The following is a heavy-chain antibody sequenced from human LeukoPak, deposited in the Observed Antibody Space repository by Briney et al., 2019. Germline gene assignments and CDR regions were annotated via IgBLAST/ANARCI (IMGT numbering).Heavy chain of an antibody. J-gene: IGHJ6*02. CDR2: ISWNSGSI. V-gene: IGHV3-9*01. Sequence: GGSLRLSCAASGFTFDDYAMHWVRQAPGKGLEWVSGISWNSGSIGYADSVKGRFTISRDNAKNSLYLQMNSLRAEDTALYYCAKVINYGMDVWGQGTTVTVSS. CDR3: AKVINYGMDV. CDR1: GFTFDDYA.